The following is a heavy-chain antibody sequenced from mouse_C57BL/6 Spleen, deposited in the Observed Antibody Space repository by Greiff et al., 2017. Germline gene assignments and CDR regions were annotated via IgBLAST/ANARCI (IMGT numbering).Heavy chain of an antibody. CDR2: IHPNSGST. V-gene: IGHV1-64*01. J-gene: IGHJ3*01. CDR3: ARSDDYWFAY. D-gene: IGHD2-12*01. Sequence: QVQLQQPGAELVKPGASVTLSCKASGYTFTSYWMHWVKQRPGQGLEWIGMIHPNSGSTNYNEKFKSKATLTVDKSSSTAYMQLRSLTSEDAAVYYCARSDDYWFAYWGQGTLVTVSA. CDR1: GYTFTSYW.